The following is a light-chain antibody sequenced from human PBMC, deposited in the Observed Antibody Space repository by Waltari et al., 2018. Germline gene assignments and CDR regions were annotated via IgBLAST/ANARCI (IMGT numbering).Light chain of an antibody. Sequence: QSALPQPASVSGSPRQSITISCTGTSVAIGTYNYVSWYQQYTDRAPELLIYDVSHRPSRISNRFSGSKSGYTASLTISDLQAEDEADYFCSSYSTTNTLIFGGGTRLTV. CDR3: SSYSTTNTLI. CDR1: SVAIGTYNY. CDR2: DVS. J-gene: IGLJ2*01. V-gene: IGLV2-14*03.